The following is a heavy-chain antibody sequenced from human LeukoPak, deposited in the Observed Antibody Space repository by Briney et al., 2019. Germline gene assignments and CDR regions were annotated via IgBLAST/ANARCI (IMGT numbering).Heavy chain of an antibody. J-gene: IGHJ4*02. CDR3: AKDDTLAYCGGDCYSALDY. V-gene: IGHV3-23*01. D-gene: IGHD2-21*02. CDR1: GFTFSSYA. CDR2: ISGSGGST. Sequence: GGSLRLSCAASGFTFSSYAMSWVRQAPGKGLEWVSAISGSGGSTYYADSVKGRFTISRDNSKNTLYLQMNSLRAEDTAVYYCAKDDTLAYCGGDCYSALDYWGQGTLVAVSS.